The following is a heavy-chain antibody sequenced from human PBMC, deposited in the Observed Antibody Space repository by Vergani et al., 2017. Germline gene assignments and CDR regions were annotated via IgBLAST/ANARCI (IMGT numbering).Heavy chain of an antibody. J-gene: IGHJ3*02. V-gene: IGHV1-69*04. CDR3: AKDQGYCSSTSCTDAFDI. CDR2: IIPILGIA. Sequence: QVQLVQSGAEVKKPGASVKVSCKASGGTFSSYAISWVRQAPGQGLEWMGRIIPILGIANYAQKFQGRVTITADKSTSTAYMELSSLRSEDTAVYYCAKDQGYCSSTSCTDAFDIWGQGTMVTVSS. D-gene: IGHD2-2*01. CDR1: GGTFSSYA.